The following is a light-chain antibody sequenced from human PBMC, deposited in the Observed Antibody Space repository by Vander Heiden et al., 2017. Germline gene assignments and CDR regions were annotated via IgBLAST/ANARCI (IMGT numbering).Light chain of an antibody. CDR1: QSISSW. CDR3: QQDNSYPYT. J-gene: IGKJ2*01. Sequence: DIQMTQSPSDLSASVGDRVTITCRASQSISSWLAWYQQKPGKAPKLLIYKASSLESGVPSRFSGSGSGTEFTLTISSLQPDDFATYYCQQDNSYPYTFGQGTKLEIK. CDR2: KAS. V-gene: IGKV1-5*03.